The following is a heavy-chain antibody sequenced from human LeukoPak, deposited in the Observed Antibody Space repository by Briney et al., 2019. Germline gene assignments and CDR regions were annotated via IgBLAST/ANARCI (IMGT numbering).Heavy chain of an antibody. CDR2: MSWNSVVV. CDR3: AKDISGTGWATSFDS. J-gene: IGHJ4*02. V-gene: IGHV3-9*01. CDR1: GFIFDNYA. Sequence: GGPLRLSCKASGFIFDNYALHWVRQAPGKGLEWVSGMSWNSVVVGYADSVRGRFTISRDSAKNSLYLLMNSLRTEDTAFYYCAKDISGTGWATSFDSWGQGTLVTVSS. D-gene: IGHD6-19*01.